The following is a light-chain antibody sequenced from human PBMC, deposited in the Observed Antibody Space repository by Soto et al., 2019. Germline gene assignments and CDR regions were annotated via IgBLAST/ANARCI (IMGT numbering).Light chain of an antibody. J-gene: IGKJ2*01. V-gene: IGKV3-11*01. CDR3: QQRSDWQYT. Sequence: EVVLTHSPATLSLSPGERATLSCRASQRITSYLAWYQQKPGQAPRLLIYDATNRVAGVPARFSGSRSGTDFTLTISTLQPEDFAVYYCQQRSDWQYTFGQGTKVDIK. CDR2: DAT. CDR1: QRITSY.